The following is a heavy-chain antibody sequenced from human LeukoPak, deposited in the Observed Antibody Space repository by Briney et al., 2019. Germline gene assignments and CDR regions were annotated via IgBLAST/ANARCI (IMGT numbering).Heavy chain of an antibody. CDR1: GFNFSSYA. Sequence: GGSLRLSRAASGFNFSSYAMSWVRQAPGKGLEGVSSIGGSGGSTYYADSVKGRFTISRDNSINTLYLKMNSLRAEHTAVYYCAKVETAAAATLRGFDYWGQGTLVTVSS. D-gene: IGHD6-13*01. J-gene: IGHJ4*02. CDR2: IGGSGGST. V-gene: IGHV3-23*01. CDR3: AKVETAAAATLRGFDY.